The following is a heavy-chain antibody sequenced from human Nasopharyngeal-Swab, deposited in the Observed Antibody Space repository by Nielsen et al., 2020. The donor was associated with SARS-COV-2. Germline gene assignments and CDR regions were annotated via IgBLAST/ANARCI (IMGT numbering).Heavy chain of an antibody. V-gene: IGHV1-46*01. CDR3: ARDQIGDSSGYDFDY. CDR2: INPSGGGT. D-gene: IGHD3-22*01. CDR1: GYTFTSYY. Sequence: ASVKVSCKASGYTFTSYYMHWVRQAPGQGLEWMGIINPSGGGTSYAQKFQGRVTMTRDTSTSTVYMELSSLRSEDTAVYYCARDQIGDSSGYDFDYWGQGTLVTVSS. J-gene: IGHJ4*02.